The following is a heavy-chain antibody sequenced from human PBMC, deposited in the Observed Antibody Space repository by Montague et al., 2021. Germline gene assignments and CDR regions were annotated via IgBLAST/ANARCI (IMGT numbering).Heavy chain of an antibody. D-gene: IGHD1-26*01. V-gene: IGHV3-74*01. CDR1: GFAFSNYW. Sequence: SLRLSCAVSGFAFSNYWMHWVRQAPGKGLVWVSRIQTDGTSTDYADSVKGRFTISRDSAKSTLYLQMNSLRAEDTAVYYCARVGLGGGPNFDYWGQGTLVTVSS. CDR3: ARVGLGGGPNFDY. J-gene: IGHJ4*02. CDR2: IQTDGTST.